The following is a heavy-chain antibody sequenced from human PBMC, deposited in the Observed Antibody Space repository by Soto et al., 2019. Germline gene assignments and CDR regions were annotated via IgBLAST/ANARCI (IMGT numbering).Heavy chain of an antibody. CDR1: GFSFSTYD. CDR2: ISGSGDST. CDR3: AKVQLWFDY. Sequence: EVQLLESGGGLVQPGGSLRLSCVASGFSFSTYDMTWVRQAPGKGLEWVSGISGSGDSTYYADSVKGRFTISRDNFKNTLYLQMNSLRAEDTAVYYCAKVQLWFDYWGQGTLVTVSS. J-gene: IGHJ5*01. V-gene: IGHV3-23*01. D-gene: IGHD4-4*01.